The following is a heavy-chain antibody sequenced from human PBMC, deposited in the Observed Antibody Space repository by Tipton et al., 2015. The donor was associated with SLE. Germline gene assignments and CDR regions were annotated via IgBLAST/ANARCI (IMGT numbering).Heavy chain of an antibody. V-gene: IGHV4-34*01. J-gene: IGHJ1*01. D-gene: IGHD2-15*01. CDR3: ARGGYCSGGSCHFAEYFQH. CDR1: GGSFSGYY. Sequence: LRLSCAVYGGSFSGYYWSWIRQPPGKGLEWIGEINHSGSTNYNPSLKSRVTISVDTSKNQFSLKLSSVTAADTAVYYCARGGYCSGGSCHFAEYFQHWGQGTLVTVSS. CDR2: INHSGST.